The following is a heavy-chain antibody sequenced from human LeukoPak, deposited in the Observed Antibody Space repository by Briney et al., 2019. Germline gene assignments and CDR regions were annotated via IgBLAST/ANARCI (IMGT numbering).Heavy chain of an antibody. V-gene: IGHV3-21*01. CDR2: INSHNYI. J-gene: IGHJ4*02. CDR1: GFTFTTFS. CDR3: AREGGFCFGETCRYFDY. Sequence: GGSLRLSCAASGFTFTTFSMNWVRQAPGKGLEWVSSINSHNYIYYEDSVKGRFTISRDNAKNPLYLQMDSLGGEDTAVYYCAREGGFCFGETCRYFDYWGQGTLVTVSS. D-gene: IGHD2-15*01.